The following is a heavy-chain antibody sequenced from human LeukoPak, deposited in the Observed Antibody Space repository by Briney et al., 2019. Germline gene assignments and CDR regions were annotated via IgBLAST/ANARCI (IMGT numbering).Heavy chain of an antibody. CDR1: GFTFSGYW. D-gene: IGHD1-26*01. J-gene: IGHJ4*02. V-gene: IGHV3-7*03. CDR2: VNEDGSGR. Sequence: GGSVRLSCAASGFTFSGYWMSWVRQAPGKGLEWVANVNEDGSGRNHVDSVKGRFTVSRDNAENSLYLQMNSLRPEDTAVYYCARYSGSYYSFHNWGQTTLTTVSS. CDR3: ARYSGSYYSFHN.